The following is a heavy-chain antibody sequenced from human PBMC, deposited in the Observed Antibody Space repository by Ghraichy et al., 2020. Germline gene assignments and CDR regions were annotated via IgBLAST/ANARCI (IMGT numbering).Heavy chain of an antibody. CDR3: AKDGRTVAGSGSSFDY. D-gene: IGHD1-26*01. J-gene: IGHJ4*02. CDR2: VSWNSGSI. Sequence: GGSLRLSCAASGFTFDDYAMHWVRQAPGKGLEWVSGVSWNSGSIGYADSVKGRFTISRDNAKNSLYLQMNSLRAEDTALYYCAKDGRTVAGSGSSFDYWGQGTLVTVSS. V-gene: IGHV3-9*01. CDR1: GFTFDDYA.